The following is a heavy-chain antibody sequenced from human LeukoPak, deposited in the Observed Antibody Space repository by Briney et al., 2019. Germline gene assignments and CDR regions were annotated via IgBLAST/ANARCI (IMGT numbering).Heavy chain of an antibody. D-gene: IGHD3-16*02. CDR2: IRSKANSYGT. CDR3: TSVIRRSDAFDI. CDR1: GFTLCGSA. V-gene: IGHV3-73*01. J-gene: IGHJ3*02. Sequence: GGSLRLSCAASGFTLCGSAMRRVRQASGKGLEWVGRIRSKANSYGTAYAASVKGRFTISRDDSKNTAYLQRNSLDTEDTAGYYCTSVIRRSDAFDIWGQGTMVTVSP.